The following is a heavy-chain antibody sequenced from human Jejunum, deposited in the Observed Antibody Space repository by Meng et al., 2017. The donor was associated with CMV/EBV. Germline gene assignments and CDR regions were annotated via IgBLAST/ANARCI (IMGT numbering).Heavy chain of an antibody. CDR3: VKPRGFCSDGNCYPDS. J-gene: IGHJ5*01. V-gene: IGHV3-23*01. CDR1: EFTFTDYC. D-gene: IGHD2-15*01. CDR2: MSGVGDSK. Sequence: EFTFTDYCRTWIRQAPGRGLEWLSGMSGVGDSKYYAGSVKGRFTISRDNSKDTLYLHMNNLRAEDTAVYYCVKPRGFCSDGNCYPDSWGQGTLVTVSS.